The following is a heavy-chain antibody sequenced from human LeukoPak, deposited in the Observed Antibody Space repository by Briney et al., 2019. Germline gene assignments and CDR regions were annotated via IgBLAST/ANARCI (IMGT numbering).Heavy chain of an antibody. Sequence: PSETLSLTCTVSGGSISSYYWSWIRQPPGKGLEWIGYIFYSGSTNYNPSLKSRVTISVDTSKNQFSLKLSSVTAADTAVYYCARTTTVVTRVIYYYYYMDVWGKGTTVTVSS. CDR3: ARTTTVVTRVIYYYYYMDV. CDR2: IFYSGST. CDR1: GGSISSYY. J-gene: IGHJ6*03. D-gene: IGHD4-23*01. V-gene: IGHV4-59*01.